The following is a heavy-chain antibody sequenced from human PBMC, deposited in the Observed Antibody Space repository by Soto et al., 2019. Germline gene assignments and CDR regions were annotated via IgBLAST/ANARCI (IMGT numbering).Heavy chain of an antibody. CDR3: ARLERYYDSSGYPYLEGAFDY. J-gene: IGHJ4*02. V-gene: IGHV4-39*01. D-gene: IGHD3-22*01. CDR2: IYYSGST. CDR1: GGSISSSSYY. Sequence: PSETLSLTCTVSGGSISSSSYYWGWIRQPPGKGLEWIGSIYYSGSTYYNPSLKSRVTISVDTSKNQFSLKLSSVTAADTAVYYCARLERYYDSSGYPYLEGAFDYWGQGTLVTVSS.